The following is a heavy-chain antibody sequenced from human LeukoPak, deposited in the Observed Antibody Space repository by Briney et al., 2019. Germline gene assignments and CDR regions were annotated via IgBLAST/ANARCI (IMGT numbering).Heavy chain of an antibody. CDR3: TTQSWPKGSDY. CDR2: IKSKTDGGTT. CDR1: GFTLSNTW. J-gene: IGHJ4*02. D-gene: IGHD1-26*01. V-gene: IGHV3-15*01. Sequence: GGSLRLSCAASGFTLSNTWMSWVRQAPGKGLEWVGRIKSKTDGGTTDYAAPVKGRFTISRDDSENTLYLQMNSLETEDTAVYYCTTQSWPKGSDYWGQGTLVTVSS.